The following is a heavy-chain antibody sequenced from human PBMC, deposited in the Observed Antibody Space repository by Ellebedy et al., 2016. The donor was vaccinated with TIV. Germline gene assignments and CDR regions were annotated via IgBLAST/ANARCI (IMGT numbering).Heavy chain of an antibody. J-gene: IGHJ4*02. CDR1: GFTFSAYA. CDR2: ITSSAANT. CDR3: ARATWSYRFDY. V-gene: IGHV3-23*01. D-gene: IGHD1-26*01. Sequence: PGGSLRLSCAASGFTFSAYAMTWVRQAPGKGLEWVSSITSSAANTDYADSVKGRFTISRDNSKDMLYLQLNNVRADDTAVYYCARATWSYRFDYWGQGTLVTVSS.